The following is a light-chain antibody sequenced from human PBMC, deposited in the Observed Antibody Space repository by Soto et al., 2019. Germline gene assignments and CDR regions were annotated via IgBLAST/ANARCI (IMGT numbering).Light chain of an antibody. V-gene: IGKV3-15*01. CDR3: QSYNDWPFT. J-gene: IGKJ2*01. CDR2: CAS. Sequence: EIVMTQSPATLSVSPGERVTLSCRASESLSTYLARYQQKPGQAPRRLIYCASTKATGIPARFSGSGSATDFTLTISSLQSEDFAVYYCQSYNDWPFTFGQGTKLEI. CDR1: ESLSTY.